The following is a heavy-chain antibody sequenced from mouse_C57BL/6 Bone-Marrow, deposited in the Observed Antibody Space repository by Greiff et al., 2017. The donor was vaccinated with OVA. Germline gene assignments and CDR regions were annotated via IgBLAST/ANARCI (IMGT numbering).Heavy chain of an antibody. D-gene: IGHD2-3*01. CDR3: ARKGDGYYR. V-gene: IGHV1-50*01. CDR2: IDPSDSYT. Sequence: VQLQQPGAELVKPGASVKLSCKASGYTFTSYWMQWVKQRPGQGLEWIGEIDPSDSYTNYNQKFKGKATLTVDTSSSTAYMQLSSLTSEDSAVYYCARKGDGYYRWGQGTLVTVSA. J-gene: IGHJ3*02. CDR1: GYTFTSYW.